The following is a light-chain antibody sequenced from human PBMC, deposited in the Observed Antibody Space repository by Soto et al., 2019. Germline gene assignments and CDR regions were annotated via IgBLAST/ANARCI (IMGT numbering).Light chain of an antibody. CDR3: QQSAIPPPWT. CDR2: DTS. CDR1: QSVSSSY. J-gene: IGKJ1*01. V-gene: IGKV3-20*01. Sequence: EIVLTQSPGTLSLSPGERATLSCRASQSVSSSYLAWYQQKPGQAPRLLIYDTSSRATGIPDRFSGSGSGTDFTLTISRLEPEDFAVYYCQQSAIPPPWTFCQGTKVEFK.